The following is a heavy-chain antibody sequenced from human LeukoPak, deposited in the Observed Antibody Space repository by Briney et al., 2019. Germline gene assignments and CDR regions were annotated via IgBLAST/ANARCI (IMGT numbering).Heavy chain of an antibody. V-gene: IGHV1-69*05. J-gene: IGHJ4*02. CDR2: IIPIFGTA. D-gene: IGHD5-24*01. Sequence: SVKVSCKASGGTFISYAISWVRQAPGQGLEWMGGIIPIFGTANYAQKFQGRVTITTDESTSTAYMELSSLRSEDTAVYYCARGPISRDGYKYFDYWGQGTLVTVSS. CDR1: GGTFISYA. CDR3: ARGPISRDGYKYFDY.